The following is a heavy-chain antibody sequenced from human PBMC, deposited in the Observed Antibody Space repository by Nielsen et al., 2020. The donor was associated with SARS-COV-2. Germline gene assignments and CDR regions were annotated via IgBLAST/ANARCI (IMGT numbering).Heavy chain of an antibody. CDR3: ARDPGVAVGEDGFDT. CDR1: GFIFEDHG. V-gene: IGHV3-20*04. D-gene: IGHD6-19*01. CDR2: ITWSGSTT. J-gene: IGHJ3*02. Sequence: GESLKISCAASGFIFEDHGMSWVRQAPGKGLEWISRITWSGSTTNYADSVKGRFTISRDNAQNSLYPQMNSLRVEDTGIYYCARDPGVAVGEDGFDTWGQGTMVTVSS.